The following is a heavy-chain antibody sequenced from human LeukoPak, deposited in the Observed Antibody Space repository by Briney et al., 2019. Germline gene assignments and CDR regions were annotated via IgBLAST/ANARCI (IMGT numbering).Heavy chain of an antibody. V-gene: IGHV4-39*07. CDR1: GGSISSSSYY. CDR3: ARSTIRGNRFSHWYFDL. Sequence: SETLSLTCTVSGGSISSSSYYWGWLRQPPGKGLEWIGSIYYSGSTYYNPSLKSRVAISVDTSKNQFSLKLSSVTAADTAVYYCARSTIRGNRFSHWYFDLWGRGTLVTVSS. J-gene: IGHJ2*01. D-gene: IGHD1-1*01. CDR2: IYYSGST.